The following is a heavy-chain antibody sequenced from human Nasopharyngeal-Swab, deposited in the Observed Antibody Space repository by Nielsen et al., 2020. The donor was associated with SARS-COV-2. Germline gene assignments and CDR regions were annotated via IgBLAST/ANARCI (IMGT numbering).Heavy chain of an antibody. J-gene: IGHJ4*02. Sequence: AGSLTLSCAVYGGSFSGYYWSWIRQPPGKGLEWIGEINHSGSTNYNPSLKSRVTISVDTSKNQFSLKLSSVTAADTAVYYCATYYYDSSGYYLFDYWGQGTLVTVSS. CDR3: ATYYYDSSGYYLFDY. CDR2: INHSGST. V-gene: IGHV4-34*01. D-gene: IGHD3-22*01. CDR1: GGSFSGYY.